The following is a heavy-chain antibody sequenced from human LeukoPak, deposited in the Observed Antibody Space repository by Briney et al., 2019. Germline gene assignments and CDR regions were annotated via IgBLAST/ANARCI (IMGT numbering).Heavy chain of an antibody. Sequence: PGGSLRLSCAASGFTFSTYDIHWVRQAPGKGLEWVSGIGTAGDTYYLGSVKGRFTISRENAKNSLYLQMNSLRAGDTAVYYCARDKAAFGTVLDFWGRGTLVTVSS. D-gene: IGHD6-13*01. V-gene: IGHV3-13*04. CDR3: ARDKAAFGTVLDF. J-gene: IGHJ2*01. CDR2: IGTAGDT. CDR1: GFTFSTYD.